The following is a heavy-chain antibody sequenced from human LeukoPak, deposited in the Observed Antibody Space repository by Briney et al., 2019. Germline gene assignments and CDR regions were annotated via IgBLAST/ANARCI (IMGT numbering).Heavy chain of an antibody. CDR2: ISAYSGDT. Sequence: ASVKVSCKTSGYTFTDFGMSWVRQAPGQGLEWMGWISAYSGDTNYAHNLQGRVTMTTDTSTSTAYMELRSLRSDDTAMCYCARGRPSDFWGQGTLVTVSS. CDR1: GYTFTDFG. CDR3: ARGRPSDF. D-gene: IGHD3-3*01. J-gene: IGHJ4*02. V-gene: IGHV1-18*01.